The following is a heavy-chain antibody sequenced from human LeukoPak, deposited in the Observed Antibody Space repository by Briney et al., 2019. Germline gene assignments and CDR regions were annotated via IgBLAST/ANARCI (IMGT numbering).Heavy chain of an antibody. D-gene: IGHD2-15*01. CDR1: GSTFNNYN. V-gene: IGHV3-21*01. CDR2: ITRVSIYT. J-gene: IGHJ4*02. CDR3: ARERASGYCSGGGCYGYFDY. Sequence: PGGSLRLSCAASGSTFNNYNMNWVRPTPGRGLGWVSSITRVSIYTLYADSVSGQFTIARDNAKNLLSLQMNSLRAEYTAVYYCARERASGYCSGGGCYGYFDYWGQGTLVIVSS.